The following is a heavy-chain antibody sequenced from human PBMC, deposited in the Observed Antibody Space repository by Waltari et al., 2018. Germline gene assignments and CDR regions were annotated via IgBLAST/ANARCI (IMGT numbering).Heavy chain of an antibody. CDR1: GGSISGFY. D-gene: IGHD2-21*02. CDR3: ARGGGGDWEWFDP. CDR2: IYYTGST. Sequence: QVQLQESGPSLLKPSETLSLICTVSGGSISGFYWSWVRQPPGKGLDWIGYIYYTGSTNFNPALKRRVTMSVDTSKNQFSLKLSSVTAADTAFYYCARGGGGDWEWFDPWGQGTLVTGSS. J-gene: IGHJ5*02. V-gene: IGHV4-59*01.